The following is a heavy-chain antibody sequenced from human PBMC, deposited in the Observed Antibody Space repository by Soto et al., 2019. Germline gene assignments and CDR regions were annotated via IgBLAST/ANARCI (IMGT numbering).Heavy chain of an antibody. V-gene: IGHV4-61*01. CDR1: GGSVSGGSYY. CDR3: ARLDYYDSSGYY. J-gene: IGHJ4*02. CDR2: IYYSGST. Sequence: SETLSLTCTVSGGSVSGGSYYWSWIRQPPGKGLEWIGYIYYSGSTNYNPSLKSRVTISVDTSKNQFSLKLSSVTAADTAVYYCARLDYYDSSGYYWGQGTLVTVSS. D-gene: IGHD3-22*01.